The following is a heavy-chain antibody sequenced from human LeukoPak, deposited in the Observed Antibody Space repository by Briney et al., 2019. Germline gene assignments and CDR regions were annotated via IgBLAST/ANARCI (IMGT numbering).Heavy chain of an antibody. CDR1: GGSVSSTDYL. D-gene: IGHD3-10*01. CDR3: AKGGGYYRGKLTLIDY. J-gene: IGHJ4*02. Sequence: ETLSLTCTVSGGSVSSTDYLWGWIRQPPGKGLEWVSGISGSGNTYYADSVKGRFTISRDNRKYTLSLQMNSLRAGDTALYYCAKGGGYYRGKLTLIDYWGQGTLVTVSS. CDR2: ISGSGNT. V-gene: IGHV3-23*01.